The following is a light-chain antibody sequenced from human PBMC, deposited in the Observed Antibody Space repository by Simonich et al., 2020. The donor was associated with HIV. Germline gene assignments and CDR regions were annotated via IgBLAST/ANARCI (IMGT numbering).Light chain of an antibody. V-gene: IGLV1-44*01. CDR3: AAWDDSLYGHVV. CDR1: GSNIGSNP. Sequence: QSVLTQPPSASGTPGQRVTISCSGGGSNIGSNPGNWCQRLPGTAPKLLIYSNYYRPSGVPDRFVGSKSGTSASLAISGLQSADEADYYCAAWDDSLYGHVVFGGGTKLTVL. CDR2: SNY. J-gene: IGLJ2*01.